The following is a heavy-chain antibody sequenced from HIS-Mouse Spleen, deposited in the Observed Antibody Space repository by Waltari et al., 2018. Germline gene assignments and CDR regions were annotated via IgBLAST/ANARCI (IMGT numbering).Heavy chain of an antibody. CDR1: GGSISSSSYY. J-gene: IGHJ2*01. CDR3: AREIPYSSSWYDWYLDL. D-gene: IGHD6-13*01. CDR2: ISYSGST. Sequence: QLQLQESGPGLVKPSETLSLTCTVSGGSISSSSYYWGWIRQPPGKGLEWIGGISYSGSTYDNPSLKWRVTISVDTSKHQFSPNLGSVTGADTPVYYCAREIPYSSSWYDWYLDLWGRGTLVTVSS. V-gene: IGHV4-39*07.